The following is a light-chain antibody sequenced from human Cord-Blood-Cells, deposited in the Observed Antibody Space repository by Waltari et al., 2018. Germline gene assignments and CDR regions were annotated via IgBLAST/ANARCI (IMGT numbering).Light chain of an antibody. CDR3: CSYAGSYTWV. CDR1: SSDVGGDND. V-gene: IGLV2-11*01. Sequence: QSALTQPRSVSGCPGQSVTISCTGTSSDVGGDNDVSWYQRHPGKAPNLMVYDVSKRPSGVPLRFSGSKSGNSASLTISGLHAEDEADYYCCSYAGSYTWVFGGGTKLTVL. J-gene: IGLJ3*02. CDR2: DVS.